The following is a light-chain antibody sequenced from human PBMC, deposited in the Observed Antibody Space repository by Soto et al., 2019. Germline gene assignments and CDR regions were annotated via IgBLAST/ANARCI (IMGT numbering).Light chain of an antibody. V-gene: IGKV3-15*01. CDR1: QSVSSN. CDR3: QQYNNWPRGT. J-gene: IGKJ1*01. CDR2: GAS. Sequence: EIVMTQSPATLSVYPGERATLSCRASQSVSSNLAWYQQKPGQAPRLLIYGASTRATGIPARFSGSGSGTEFTLTISSLQSEDFAVYYCQQYNNWPRGTFGQGTNVDI.